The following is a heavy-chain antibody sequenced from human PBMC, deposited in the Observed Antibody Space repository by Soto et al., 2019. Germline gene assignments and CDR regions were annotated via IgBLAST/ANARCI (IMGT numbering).Heavy chain of an antibody. CDR3: ARQERSNGYGFDY. J-gene: IGHJ4*02. Sequence: QLQLQESGPGLVKFSETLSLTCTVSGGSIRATTYYWGWIRQSPGKGLEWIGSIYYSGSTYYSPPLRSRVTISVDTYKNQFSLRLPSVTAADTAVYYCARQERSNGYGFDYWGQGTLVTVSS. CDR2: IYYSGST. CDR1: GGSIRATTYY. D-gene: IGHD5-12*01. V-gene: IGHV4-39*01.